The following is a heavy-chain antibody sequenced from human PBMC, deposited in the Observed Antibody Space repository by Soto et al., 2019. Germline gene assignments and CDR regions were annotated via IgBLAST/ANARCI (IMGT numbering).Heavy chain of an antibody. D-gene: IGHD1-7*01. CDR1: GDSVSSNSAA. J-gene: IGHJ6*04. CDR3: AGTSSLXXYXMDV. V-gene: IGHV6-1*01. CDR2: TYYRSRWYN. Sequence: SQTLSLTCVISGDSVSSNSAAWNWIRQSPSRGLEWLGRTYYRSRWYNDYAVSVRSRVTVNADTSKNQFSLHLNSVTPEDTAVYYCAGTSSLXXYXMDVWDKGTTVTVSS.